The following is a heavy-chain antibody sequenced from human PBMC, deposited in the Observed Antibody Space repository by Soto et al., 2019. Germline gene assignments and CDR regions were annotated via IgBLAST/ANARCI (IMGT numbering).Heavy chain of an antibody. CDR1: GESVSTNSAT. Sequence: SQTLSLTCAISGESVSTNSATWDWIRQSPSRGLEWLGRTYYRSNWYTDYAVAVKGRITISPDTSNNQLSRQVNSLTPDYAAVYYCARLIGNSWLDSWGQGTLVTSPQ. CDR2: TYYRSNWYT. V-gene: IGHV6-1*01. J-gene: IGHJ5*01. CDR3: ARLIGNSWLDS. D-gene: IGHD2-8*01.